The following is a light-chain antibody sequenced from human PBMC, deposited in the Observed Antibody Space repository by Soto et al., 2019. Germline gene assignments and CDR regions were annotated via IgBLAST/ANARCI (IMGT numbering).Light chain of an antibody. CDR1: SGHSSYI. Sequence: QLVLTQSSSPSASLGSSVKLTCTLSSGHSSYIIAWHQQQPRKAPRYLMKLEGSGSYNKGSGVPARFSGSSSGADRDLTISSLQFEDETDYYCETWDDNTRVFGTGTKVTVL. CDR3: ETWDDNTRV. V-gene: IGLV4-60*02. J-gene: IGLJ1*01. CDR2: LEGSGSY.